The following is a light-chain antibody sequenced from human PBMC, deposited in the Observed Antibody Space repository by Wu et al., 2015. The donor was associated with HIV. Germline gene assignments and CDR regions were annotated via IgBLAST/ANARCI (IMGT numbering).Light chain of an antibody. CDR1: QSVSSSY. Sequence: EIVLTQSPGTLSLSPGERATLSCRASQSVSSSYVAWYQQKSGQAPRLFIYGASSRAAGIPDRFRGSGSGTDFTLTISRLEPEDFAVYYCQQYGSSPWTFGQGTKVEIK. CDR2: GAS. CDR3: QQYGSSPWT. V-gene: IGKV3-20*01. J-gene: IGKJ1*01.